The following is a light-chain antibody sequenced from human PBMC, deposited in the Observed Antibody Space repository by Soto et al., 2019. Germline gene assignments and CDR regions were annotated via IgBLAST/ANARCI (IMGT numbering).Light chain of an antibody. CDR1: QSISTY. V-gene: IGKV1-39*01. J-gene: IGKJ4*01. CDR3: QQSYATPLT. Sequence: DIQMTQSPYSLSASVGDTVTITCRASQSISTYLNWYQKKAGEAPELLIYAASSLQSGVPLRFTGSGSRTDFTLTILSLQPEDFATYYCQQSYATPLTFGGGTKVEIK. CDR2: AAS.